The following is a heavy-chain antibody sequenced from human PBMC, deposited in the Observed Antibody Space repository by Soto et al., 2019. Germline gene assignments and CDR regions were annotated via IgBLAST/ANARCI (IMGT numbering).Heavy chain of an antibody. V-gene: IGHV4-30-4*01. J-gene: IGHJ4*02. CDR3: AVANYDFWSGYSYYFDY. CDR1: GGSISSGDYY. Sequence: QVQLQESGPGLVKPSQTLSLTCTVSGGSISSGDYYWSWSRQPPGKGLEWIGYIYYSGSTYYNPSLKTRVTISVYTSKNQFSMNLSSVLAADTAVYYCAVANYDFWSGYSYYFDYWGQGTLVTVSS. D-gene: IGHD3-3*01. CDR2: IYYSGST.